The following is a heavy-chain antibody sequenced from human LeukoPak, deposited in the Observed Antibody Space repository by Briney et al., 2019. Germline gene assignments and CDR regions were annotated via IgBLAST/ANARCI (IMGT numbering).Heavy chain of an antibody. CDR3: ARDLAYYGSGKQNY. Sequence: PGGSLRLSCAASGFTVSNNHMSWVRQAPGKGLEWVSVIYSGGSTYYADSVKGRFTISRDNSKNALYLQMNSLRAEDTAVYYCARDLAYYGSGKQNYWGQGTLVTVSS. V-gene: IGHV3-66*01. D-gene: IGHD3-10*01. CDR1: GFTVSNNH. J-gene: IGHJ4*02. CDR2: IYSGGST.